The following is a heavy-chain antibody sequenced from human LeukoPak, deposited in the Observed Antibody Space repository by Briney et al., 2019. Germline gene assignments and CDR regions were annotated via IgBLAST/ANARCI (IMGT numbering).Heavy chain of an antibody. J-gene: IGHJ6*03. D-gene: IGHD3-22*01. CDR1: AGSISSSDYY. Sequence: PSETLSLTCTVSAGSISSSDYYWGWIRQSPGKGLEWIGRISYSGNTYYNPSLKSRVTISVDTSKNHLSLRLSSVTAADTAVYYCARLTHSYYSDTSGYYPYYYMDVWGKGTRVTVSS. CDR3: ARLTHSYYSDTSGYYPYYYMDV. CDR2: ISYSGNT. V-gene: IGHV4-39*02.